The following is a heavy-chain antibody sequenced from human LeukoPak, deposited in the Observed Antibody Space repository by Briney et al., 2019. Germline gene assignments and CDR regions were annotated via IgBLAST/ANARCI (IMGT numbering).Heavy chain of an antibody. D-gene: IGHD2-21*02. CDR3: ARGVTGPYYYGMDV. Sequence: GGSLRLSCAASGFTVSSNYMSWVRQAPGKGLEWVSVIYSGGSTYYADSVKGRFTISRDNSKNTLYLQMNSLRAEDTGVYYCARGVTGPYYYGMDVWGQGTTVTVSS. J-gene: IGHJ6*02. CDR1: GFTVSSNY. CDR2: IYSGGST. V-gene: IGHV3-53*01.